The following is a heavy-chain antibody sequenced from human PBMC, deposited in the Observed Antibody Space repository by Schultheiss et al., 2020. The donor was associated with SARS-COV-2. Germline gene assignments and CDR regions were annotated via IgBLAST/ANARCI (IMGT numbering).Heavy chain of an antibody. CDR1: GGSISSYY. CDR3: ARGGYVDWLLSKFDP. J-gene: IGHJ5*02. CDR2: IFYTGST. Sequence: SETLSLTCTVSGGSISSYYWSWIRQPPGKGLEWIGYIFYTGSTNDNPSLTSRVIISVDTSKNQFSLKLNSVTAADTAVYYCARGGYVDWLLSKFDPWGQGRLVTVSS. V-gene: IGHV4-59*01. D-gene: IGHD3-9*01.